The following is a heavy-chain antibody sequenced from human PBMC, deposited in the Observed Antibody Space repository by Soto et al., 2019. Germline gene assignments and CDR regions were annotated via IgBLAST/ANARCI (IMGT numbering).Heavy chain of an antibody. D-gene: IGHD1-7*01. CDR3: ARATGITGTRGNYFDY. CDR1: GFTFSSYS. J-gene: IGHJ4*02. CDR2: ISSSSSYI. Sequence: PGGSLRLSCAASGFTFSSYSMNWVRQAPGKGLEWVSSISSSSSYIYYADSVKGRFTISRDNAKNSLYLQMNSLRAEDTAVYYCARATGITGTRGNYFDYWGQGTLVTVSS. V-gene: IGHV3-21*01.